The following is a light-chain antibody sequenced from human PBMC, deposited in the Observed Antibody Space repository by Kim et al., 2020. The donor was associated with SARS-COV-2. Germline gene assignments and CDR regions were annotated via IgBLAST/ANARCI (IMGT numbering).Light chain of an antibody. CDR3: QQYGTSLPVT. J-gene: IGKJ3*01. CDR1: QSVDGNH. V-gene: IGKV3D-20*01. Sequence: EIVLTQSPVTLSLSPGERATLSCGASQSVDGNHLAWYQQKGGQAPRLLIYAASTRATGIPDRFSGSGSGTDFTLTISRLEPEDFAVYYCQQYGTSLPVTFGPGTKVDIK. CDR2: AAS.